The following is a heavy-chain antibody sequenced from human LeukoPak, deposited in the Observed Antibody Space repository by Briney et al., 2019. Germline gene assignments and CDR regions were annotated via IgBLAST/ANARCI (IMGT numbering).Heavy chain of an antibody. J-gene: IGHJ3*02. V-gene: IGHV1-69*04. D-gene: IGHD3-3*01. CDR2: IIPILGIA. Sequence: SVKVSRKASGGTFSSYTISWVRQAPGQGREWLGRIIPILGIANYAQKFQGRVTITADKSTSTAYMELSSLRSEDTAVYYCARDRVRFLEWFSDAFDIWGQGTMVTVSS. CDR1: GGTFSSYT. CDR3: ARDRVRFLEWFSDAFDI.